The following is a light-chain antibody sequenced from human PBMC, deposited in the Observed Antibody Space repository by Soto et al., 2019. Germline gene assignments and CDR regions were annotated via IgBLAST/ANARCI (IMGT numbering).Light chain of an antibody. J-gene: IGKJ5*01. CDR3: QQFNTALLT. Sequence: EIQMTQSPSSLSASVGDRVTITCRASQDISVYLAWYQQKPGKVPKLLIYSASTLQSGVPSRFSGSGSGTDFTLTISSLQPEDVATYYFQQFNTALLTFGHGTRLEIK. CDR1: QDISVY. CDR2: SAS. V-gene: IGKV1-27*01.